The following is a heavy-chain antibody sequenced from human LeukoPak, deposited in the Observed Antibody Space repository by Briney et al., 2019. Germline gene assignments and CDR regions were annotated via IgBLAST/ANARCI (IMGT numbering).Heavy chain of an antibody. CDR1: GFTFSNYD. CDR2: IGIAGDT. Sequence: GGSLRLSCAASGFTFSNYDMHWVRETAGKGLEWVSCIGIAGDTSYTGSVKGRSTISRENAKNSLNLQMNSLRAGDTAVYYCARVGYDGFGKYPYFDNWGQGTLVTVSS. V-gene: IGHV3-13*04. CDR3: ARVGYDGFGKYPYFDN. D-gene: IGHD3-10*01. J-gene: IGHJ4*02.